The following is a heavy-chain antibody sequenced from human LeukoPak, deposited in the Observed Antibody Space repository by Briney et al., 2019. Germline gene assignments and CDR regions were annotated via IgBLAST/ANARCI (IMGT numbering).Heavy chain of an antibody. J-gene: IGHJ4*02. Sequence: PGESLKISCKGSGYSFTSYWIGWVRQMPGKGLEWMGIIYPGDSDTRYSPSFQGQVTNSADKSISTAYLQWSSLKASDTAMYYCARQHTPGQLAYCGGDCYPDYWGQGTLVTVSS. CDR3: ARQHTPGQLAYCGGDCYPDY. V-gene: IGHV5-51*01. CDR2: IYPGDSDT. D-gene: IGHD2-21*02. CDR1: GYSFTSYW.